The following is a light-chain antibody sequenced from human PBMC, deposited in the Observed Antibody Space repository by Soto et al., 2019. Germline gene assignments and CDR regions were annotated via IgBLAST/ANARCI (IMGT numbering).Light chain of an antibody. Sequence: EIVMTQSPATLSVSPGERATLSCRASQSVSSNLAWYQQKPGQAPRLLIYGASTRATGIPARFSGSGSGTEFTLTISSLEPEDFAVYFCQQWHSSPSITFGQGTRLEI. CDR2: GAS. CDR3: QQWHSSPSIT. J-gene: IGKJ5*01. V-gene: IGKV3-15*01. CDR1: QSVSSN.